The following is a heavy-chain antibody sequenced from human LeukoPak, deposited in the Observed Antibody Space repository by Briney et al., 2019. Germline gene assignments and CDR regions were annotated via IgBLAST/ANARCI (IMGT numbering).Heavy chain of an antibody. J-gene: IGHJ5*02. CDR2: INPNSGGT. CDR1: GYTFTGYY. D-gene: IGHD4-17*01. Sequence: ASVKVSCKASGYTFTGYYMHWVRQAPGQGLGWMGWINPNSGGTNYAQKFQGWVTMTRNTSISTAYMELSSLRSEDTAVYYCARGDSRDYGDYLNWFDPWGQGTLVTVSS. V-gene: IGHV1-2*04. CDR3: ARGDSRDYGDYLNWFDP.